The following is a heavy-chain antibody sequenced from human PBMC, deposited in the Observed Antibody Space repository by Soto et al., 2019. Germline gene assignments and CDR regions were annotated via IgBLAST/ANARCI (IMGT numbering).Heavy chain of an antibody. CDR1: GFTFSSYA. CDR3: AKDRLEYSSSSGGVFYYYYYGMDV. J-gene: IGHJ6*02. CDR2: ISGSGGST. V-gene: IGHV3-23*01. D-gene: IGHD6-6*01. Sequence: GSLRLSCAASGFTFSSYAMSWVRQAPGKGLEWVSAISGSGGSTYYADSVKGRFTISRDNSKNTLYLQMNSLRAEDTAVYYCAKDRLEYSSSSGGVFYYYYYGMDVWGQGTTVTVSS.